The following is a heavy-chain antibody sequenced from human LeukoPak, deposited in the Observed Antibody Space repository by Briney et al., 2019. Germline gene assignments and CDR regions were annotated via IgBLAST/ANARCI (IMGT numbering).Heavy chain of an antibody. V-gene: IGHV1-46*01. CDR2: INPSDGST. D-gene: IGHD3-10*01. CDR3: ARDSGMVRGTVDY. CDR1: GYTFTSYY. J-gene: IGHJ4*02. Sequence: SVKVSRKSSGYTFTSYYMYWLRQAPAQGLEWMGIINPSDGSTSYAQKLQGRVTMTRDTSTSTVYMELSSLRSEDTGVYYCARDSGMVRGTVDYWGQGTLVTV.